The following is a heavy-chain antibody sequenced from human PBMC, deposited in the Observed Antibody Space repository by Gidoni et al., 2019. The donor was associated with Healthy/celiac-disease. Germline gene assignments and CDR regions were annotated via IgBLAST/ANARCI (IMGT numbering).Heavy chain of an antibody. CDR1: GFSLSTSGVG. CDR3: AYFRAAGTGFPYYMDV. Sequence: QITLKESGPTLVKPTQTLTLTCTFSGFSLSTSGVGVGWIRQPPGKALEWLALIYWDDDKRYSPSLKSRLTITKDTSKNQVVLTMTNMDPVDTATYYCAYFRAAGTGFPYYMDVWGKGTTVTVSS. D-gene: IGHD6-13*01. CDR2: IYWDDDK. V-gene: IGHV2-5*02. J-gene: IGHJ6*03.